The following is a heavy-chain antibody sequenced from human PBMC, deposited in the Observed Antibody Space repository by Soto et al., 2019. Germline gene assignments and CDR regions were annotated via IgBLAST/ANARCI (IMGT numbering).Heavy chain of an antibody. CDR3: ARGEQLYHYYYGMDV. CDR2: INTGNGNT. CDR1: GYIFTAHA. V-gene: IGHV1-3*04. Sequence: XSVKVSCKASGYIFTAHAMIWVRQAPGQRPEWMGWINTGNGNTRYSPKFQGRVNITRDTSASTAYMELSSLKSEDTAVYYCARGEQLYHYYYGMDVWGQGSTVTVSS. J-gene: IGHJ6*02.